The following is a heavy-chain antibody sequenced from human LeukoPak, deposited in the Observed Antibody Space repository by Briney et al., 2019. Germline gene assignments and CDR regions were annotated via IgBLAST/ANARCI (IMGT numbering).Heavy chain of an antibody. J-gene: IGHJ4*02. CDR1: GGSFSGYY. CDR3: ARGSPPYDYVWGSYRYGYFDY. Sequence: SETLSLTCAVYGGSFSGYYWSWIRQPPGKGLEWIGEINHSGSTNYNPSLKSRVTISVDTSKNQFSLKLGSVTAADTAVYYCARGSPPYDYVWGSYRYGYFDYWGQGTLVTVSS. CDR2: INHSGST. D-gene: IGHD3-16*02. V-gene: IGHV4-34*01.